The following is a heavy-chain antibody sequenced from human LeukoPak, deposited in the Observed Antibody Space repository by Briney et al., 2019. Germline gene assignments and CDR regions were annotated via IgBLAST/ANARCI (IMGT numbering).Heavy chain of an antibody. Sequence: SETLSLTCTVSGGSINNYYWSWLRQPAGKGLEWIGRIYTRGSTNYNPSLKSRVTMSVDTSKNQSSLKLSSVTAADTAVYYCARGRYCSADICSGGDAFDIWGQGTMVSVSS. D-gene: IGHD2-15*01. V-gene: IGHV4-4*07. CDR3: ARGRYCSADICSGGDAFDI. CDR2: IYTRGST. CDR1: GGSINNYY. J-gene: IGHJ3*02.